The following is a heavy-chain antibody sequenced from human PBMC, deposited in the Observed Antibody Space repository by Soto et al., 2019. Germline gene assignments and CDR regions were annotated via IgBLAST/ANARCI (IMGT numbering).Heavy chain of an antibody. CDR2: IYKSATT. Sequence: SETLSLTCSVSGDSISSVDYFWAWIRQPPGQALEYIGYIYKSATTYYNPSFESRVAISLDTSKSQFSLNVTSVTAADTAVYLCARGRYCLTGRCFPNWFDSWGQGTLVTVSS. CDR3: ARGRYCLTGRCFPNWFDS. CDR1: GDSISSVDYF. V-gene: IGHV4-30-4*01. D-gene: IGHD2-15*01. J-gene: IGHJ5*01.